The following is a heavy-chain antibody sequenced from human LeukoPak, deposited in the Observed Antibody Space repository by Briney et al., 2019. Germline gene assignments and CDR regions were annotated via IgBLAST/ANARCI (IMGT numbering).Heavy chain of an antibody. CDR1: GGTFSSYA. J-gene: IGHJ4*02. CDR2: IIPIFGTA. CDR3: ARDYDSSGNYYDFDY. D-gene: IGHD3-22*01. V-gene: IGHV1-69*13. Sequence: ASVKVSCKASGGTFSSYAISWVRQAPGQGLEWMGGIIPIFGTANYAQKFQGRVTITADESTSTAYMELSSLRSEDTAVYYCARDYDSSGNYYDFDYWGQGTLVTVSS.